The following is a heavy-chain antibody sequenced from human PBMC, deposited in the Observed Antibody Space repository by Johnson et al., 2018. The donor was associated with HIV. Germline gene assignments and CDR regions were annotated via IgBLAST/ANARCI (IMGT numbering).Heavy chain of an antibody. CDR3: VWYCSGGCSSACDI. D-gene: IGHD2-15*01. Sequence: VQLVESGGGVVRPGGSLRLSCAASGFTFDDYGMSWVRQAPGRGLEWVSAISGSGGSTYYADSVKGQFIIFRDNSKNMVYLQMNSLRAEDTAVYYCVWYCSGGCSSACDIWGQGTMVTVSS. CDR2: ISGSGGST. V-gene: IGHV3-23*04. CDR1: GFTFDDYG. J-gene: IGHJ3*02.